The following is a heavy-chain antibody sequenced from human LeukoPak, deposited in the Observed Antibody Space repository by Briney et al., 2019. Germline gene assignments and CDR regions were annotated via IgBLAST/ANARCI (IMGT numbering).Heavy chain of an antibody. CDR3: ARGRNRKVVVVPAAHGMDV. CDR2: INHSGST. J-gene: IGHJ6*04. D-gene: IGHD2-2*01. CDR1: GGSFSGYY. V-gene: IGHV4-34*01. Sequence: SETLSLTCAVYGGSFSGYYWSWIRQPPGKGLEWIGEINHSGSTNYNPSLKSRVTISVDTSKNQFSLKLSSVTAADTAVYYCARGRNRKVVVVPAAHGMDVWGKGTTVTVSS.